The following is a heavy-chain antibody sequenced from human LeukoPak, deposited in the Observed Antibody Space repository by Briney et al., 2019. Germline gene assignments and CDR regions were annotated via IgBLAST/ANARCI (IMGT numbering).Heavy chain of an antibody. CDR2: IYYSGNT. D-gene: IGHD2-15*01. Sequence: SETLSLTCTVSGDSISTSNSYWGWIRQPPGKALEWIGSIYYSGNTYYNASLKSRVTISVDTSKNQFSLKLSSVTAADTAVYYCARGLRYCSGGSCYSHFDYWGQGTLVTVSS. V-gene: IGHV4-39*07. CDR3: ARGLRYCSGGSCYSHFDY. J-gene: IGHJ4*02. CDR1: GDSISTSNSY.